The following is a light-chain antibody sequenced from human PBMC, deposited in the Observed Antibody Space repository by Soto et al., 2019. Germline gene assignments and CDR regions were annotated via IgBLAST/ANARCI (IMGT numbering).Light chain of an antibody. CDR1: QDIRFY. CDR3: QHYNSLPIT. J-gene: IGKJ5*01. V-gene: IGKV1-33*01. Sequence: DIQMTQSPSSRSASLGDRVTITCQASQDIRFYLNWYQHKTGQAPKLLIYDASQLETGVPSKFSGSGSGTDFTFTINNLQAEDIGTYYCQHYNSLPITFGQGTRLEIK. CDR2: DAS.